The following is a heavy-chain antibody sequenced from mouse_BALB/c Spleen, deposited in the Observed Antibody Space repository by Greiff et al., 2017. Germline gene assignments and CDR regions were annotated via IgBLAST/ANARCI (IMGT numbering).Heavy chain of an antibody. CDR1: GFSLTSYG. V-gene: IGHV2-9*02. CDR2: IWAGGST. CDR3: AGPYDGYLWFAY. Sequence: VKLQESGPGLVAPSQSLSITCTVSGFSLTSYGVHWVRQPPGKGLEWLGVIWAGGSTNYNSALMSRLSISKDNSKSQVFLKMNSLQTDDTAMYYCAGPYDGYLWFAYWGQGTLVTVSA. J-gene: IGHJ3*01. D-gene: IGHD2-3*01.